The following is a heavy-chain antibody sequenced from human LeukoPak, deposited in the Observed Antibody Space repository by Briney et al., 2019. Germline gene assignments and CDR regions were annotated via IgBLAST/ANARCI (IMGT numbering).Heavy chain of an antibody. Sequence: SETLSLTCAVYGGSFSGYYWSWLRQPPGKGLEWIGEINHSGSTNYNPSLKSRVTISVDTSKNQFSLKLSSVTAADTAVYYCARKDCSSTSCYSPFDIWGQGTMVTVSS. V-gene: IGHV4-34*01. CDR3: ARKDCSSTSCYSPFDI. D-gene: IGHD2-2*01. J-gene: IGHJ3*02. CDR1: GGSFSGYY. CDR2: INHSGST.